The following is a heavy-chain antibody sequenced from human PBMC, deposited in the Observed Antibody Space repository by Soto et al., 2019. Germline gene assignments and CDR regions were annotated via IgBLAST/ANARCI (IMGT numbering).Heavy chain of an antibody. CDR2: IVAASGKT. J-gene: IGHJ4*02. CDR3: AATLDWGSYDFGGYPS. CDR1: GYTFSRSA. Sequence: SVQVSCHGSGYTFSRSAVQWVRQARLQGLEWIGWIVAASGKTDYSQIFQGRVTITRDMSTSTAYMELSSLSSEDTAVYYCAATLDWGSYDFGGYPSWGQGNLVTVSS. V-gene: IGHV1-58*01. D-gene: IGHD3-22*01.